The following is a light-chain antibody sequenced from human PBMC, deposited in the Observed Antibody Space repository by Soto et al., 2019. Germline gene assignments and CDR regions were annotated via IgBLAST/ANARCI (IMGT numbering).Light chain of an antibody. CDR2: DVS. J-gene: IGLJ2*01. V-gene: IGLV2-14*01. CDR1: SSDVGGYNY. Sequence: QSALTQPASVSGSPGQSVTISCTGTSSDVGGYNYVSWYQQHPGKAPKLMIYDVSNRPSGVSNRLSGSKSGNTASLTISGLQAEDEDDYYCSSYTSSSTPVVFGGGTKLTVL. CDR3: SSYTSSSTPVV.